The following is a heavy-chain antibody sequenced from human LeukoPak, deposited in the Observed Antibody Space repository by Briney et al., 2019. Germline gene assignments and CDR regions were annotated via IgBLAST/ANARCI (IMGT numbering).Heavy chain of an antibody. V-gene: IGHV3-23*01. CDR3: AKDISRDYFDY. CDR2: ISGSGGST. Sequence: GGSVRLSCAASGSTFSSYAMSWVRQAPGEGLEWVSAISGSGGSTYYADSVKGRFTISRDNSKNTLYLQMNSLRAEDTAVYYCAKDISRDYFDYWGQGTLDTVSS. J-gene: IGHJ4*02. CDR1: GSTFSSYA.